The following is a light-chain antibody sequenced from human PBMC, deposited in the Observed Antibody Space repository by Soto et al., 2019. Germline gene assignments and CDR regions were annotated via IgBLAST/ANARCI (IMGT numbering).Light chain of an antibody. CDR1: SNDVGGYNY. V-gene: IGLV2-14*01. CDR3: SSYTSTSIV. J-gene: IGLJ1*01. Sequence: QSALTQPASVSGSPGQSITISCTGTSNDVGGYNYVSWYQRHPGKAPKLMIYDVSNRPSGVSNRFSGSKSGNTASLTISGLQAEDEADYHCSSYTSTSIVFGTGTKLTVL. CDR2: DVS.